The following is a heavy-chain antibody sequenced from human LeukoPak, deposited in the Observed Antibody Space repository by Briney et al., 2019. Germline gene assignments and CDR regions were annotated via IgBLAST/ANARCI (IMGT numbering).Heavy chain of an antibody. CDR1: GFTFSNFP. D-gene: IGHD3-3*01. CDR2: ISTSSSYR. V-gene: IGHV3-21*01. J-gene: IGHJ4*02. Sequence: PGRSLRLSCGASGFTFSNFPIHWVRQAPGKGLEWVSSISTSSSYRYYGDSVKGRFTISRDNAKNSLYLQMNSLRAEDTAVYYCARDQRWGVRVLEWLSFGVDYWGQGTLVTVSS. CDR3: ARDQRWGVRVLEWLSFGVDY.